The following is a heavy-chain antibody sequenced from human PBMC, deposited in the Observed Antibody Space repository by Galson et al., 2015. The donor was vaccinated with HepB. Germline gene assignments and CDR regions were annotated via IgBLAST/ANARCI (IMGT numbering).Heavy chain of an antibody. V-gene: IGHV3-23*01. D-gene: IGHD4-17*01. CDR2: ISGSGGST. Sequence: SLRLSCAASGFTFGNYATSWVRQAPGKGLEWVSVISGSGGSTYYADSVKGRFTISRDNSKNTLYLQMHSLRAEDTAVYYCAKAQWLTTVTTSAYFDYWGQGTLVTVSS. J-gene: IGHJ4*02. CDR1: GFTFGNYA. CDR3: AKAQWLTTVTTSAYFDY.